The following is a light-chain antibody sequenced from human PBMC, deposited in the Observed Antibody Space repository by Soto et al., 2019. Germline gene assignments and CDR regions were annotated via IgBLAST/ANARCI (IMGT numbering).Light chain of an antibody. V-gene: IGKV3-15*01. CDR1: QSVSSN. Sequence: EIVMTQSPATLSVSPGERATLSCRASQSVSSNLAWYQQKPGQAPRLLIYGASTRATGIPARFSGSRSGKEFTLTISILQSEDFAVYYCQQYNNWPPMYTFGQGTKLEI. CDR2: GAS. CDR3: QQYNNWPPMYT. J-gene: IGKJ2*01.